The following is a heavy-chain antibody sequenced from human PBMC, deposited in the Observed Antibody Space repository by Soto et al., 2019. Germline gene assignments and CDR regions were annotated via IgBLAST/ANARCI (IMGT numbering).Heavy chain of an antibody. CDR2: IYYSGST. Sequence: SETLSLTCTVSGGSVSSGSYYWSWIRQPPGKGLEWIGYIYYSGSTNYNPSLKSRVTISVDTSKNQFSLKLSSVTAADTAVYYCARALGYSYGNWFDPWGQGTLVTVSS. CDR1: GGSVSSGSYY. D-gene: IGHD5-18*01. V-gene: IGHV4-61*01. J-gene: IGHJ5*02. CDR3: ARALGYSYGNWFDP.